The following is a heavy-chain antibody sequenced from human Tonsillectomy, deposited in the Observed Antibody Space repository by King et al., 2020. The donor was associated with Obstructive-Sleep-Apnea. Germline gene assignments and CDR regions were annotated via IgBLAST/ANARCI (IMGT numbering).Heavy chain of an antibody. CDR1: GFTFSSYA. V-gene: IGHV3-23*04. CDR2: ISGSGGST. D-gene: IGHD3-22*01. Sequence: VQLVESGGGLVQPGGSLRLSCAASGFTFSSYAMSWVRQAPGKGLEWVSAISGSGGSTYYADSVKGRFTISRDNSKNTLYLQMNSLRAEETAVYYCAKSGGSMIVVVRAYFDYWGQGTLVTVSS. J-gene: IGHJ4*02. CDR3: AKSGGSMIVVVRAYFDY.